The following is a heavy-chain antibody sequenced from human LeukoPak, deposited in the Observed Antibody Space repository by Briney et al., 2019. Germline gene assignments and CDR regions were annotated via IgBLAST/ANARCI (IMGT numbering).Heavy chain of an antibody. CDR3: ARALSWTSQSYYYMDV. D-gene: IGHD3/OR15-3a*01. CDR1: AYPFTSYD. Sequence: ASVTVSCKASAYPFTSYDINWVRQATGQGLEWMGWMNPNSGNTGYAQNFQGRVTMTKNTSITTAYMELSSLRSEDTAVYYCARALSWTSQSYYYMDVWGKGTTVTASS. J-gene: IGHJ6*03. CDR2: MNPNSGNT. V-gene: IGHV1-8*01.